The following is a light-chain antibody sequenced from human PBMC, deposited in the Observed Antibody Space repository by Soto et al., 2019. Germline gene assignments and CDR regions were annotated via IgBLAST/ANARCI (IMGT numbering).Light chain of an antibody. CDR2: DVT. V-gene: IGLV2-14*01. J-gene: IGLJ2*01. Sequence: QSALTQPASVSGSPGQSITISCTGTSSDVDGYNFVSWYQQHPGKAPKLMIYDVTNRPSGVSNRFSGSKSGNTASLTISGLQAEDEADYYCSSCRSSSTLVFGGGTKLTVL. CDR1: SSDVDGYNF. CDR3: SSCRSSSTLV.